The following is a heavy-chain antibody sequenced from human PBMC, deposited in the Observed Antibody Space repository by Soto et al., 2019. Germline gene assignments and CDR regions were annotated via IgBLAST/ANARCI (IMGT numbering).Heavy chain of an antibody. Sequence: SETLSLTCTVSGGSISSYYWSWIRQPPGKGLEWIGYIYYSGSTNYNPSLKSRVTISVDTSKNQFSLKLSSVTAADTAVYYCARVAVAGIPPSEFYGMDVWGQGTTVTVSS. D-gene: IGHD6-19*01. CDR3: ARVAVAGIPPSEFYGMDV. J-gene: IGHJ6*02. CDR2: IYYSGST. CDR1: GGSISSYY. V-gene: IGHV4-59*01.